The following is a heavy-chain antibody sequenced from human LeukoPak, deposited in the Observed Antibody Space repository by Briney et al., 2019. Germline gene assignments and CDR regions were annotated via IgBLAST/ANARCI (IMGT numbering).Heavy chain of an antibody. CDR1: GFSFRSYW. CDR3: ARRSAAKDAFDI. Sequence: PGGSLRLSCAASGFSFRSYWMHWVRQAPGKGLVWVSRINSDGSSTSYADSVKGRFTISRDNANNTLYLQMNSLRGEDMALYYCARRSAAKDAFDIWGLGTMVTVSS. CDR2: INSDGSST. J-gene: IGHJ3*02. D-gene: IGHD2-2*01. V-gene: IGHV3-74*01.